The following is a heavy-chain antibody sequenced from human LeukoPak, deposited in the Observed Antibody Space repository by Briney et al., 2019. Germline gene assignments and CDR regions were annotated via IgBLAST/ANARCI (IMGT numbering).Heavy chain of an antibody. CDR1: GASISTYY. Sequence: SETLSLTCTVSGASISTYYWSWIRQPPGKGLEWIGYLFFGGSTNYNPSLKSRVTISSDTSKNQLSLKLTSVNAADTAVYYCARAGGGWSFDYLGQGTLVTVSS. D-gene: IGHD6-19*01. CDR2: LFFGGST. CDR3: ARAGGGWSFDY. J-gene: IGHJ4*02. V-gene: IGHV4-59*01.